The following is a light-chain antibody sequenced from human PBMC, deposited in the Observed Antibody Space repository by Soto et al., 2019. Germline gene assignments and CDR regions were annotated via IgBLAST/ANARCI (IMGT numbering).Light chain of an antibody. CDR3: QSYDSSQEV. V-gene: IGLV1-40*01. CDR1: SSNIGAGYD. Sequence: QSVLTQPPSVSGAPGQRVTISCTGSSSNIGAGYDVHWYQQLPGTAPKLLIYGNSNRPSGVPDRFSGSKPGTSASLAITGLQAEDEADYYCQSYDSSQEVFGTGTKVTVL. J-gene: IGLJ1*01. CDR2: GNS.